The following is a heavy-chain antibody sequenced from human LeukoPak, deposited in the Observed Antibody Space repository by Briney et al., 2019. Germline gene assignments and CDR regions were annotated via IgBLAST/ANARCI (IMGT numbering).Heavy chain of an antibody. CDR3: AKSGLSRFDY. D-gene: IGHD4/OR15-4a*01. Sequence: GGSLRLSCAVSGFTFSSYEMNWVRQAPGKGLEWVSSVSGSGGNTHYADSVKGRFTISRDNSKNTLSLQMNSLRAEDTAVYYCAKSGLSRFDYWGQGTLVTVSS. J-gene: IGHJ4*02. CDR1: GFTFSSYE. V-gene: IGHV3-23*01. CDR2: VSGSGGNT.